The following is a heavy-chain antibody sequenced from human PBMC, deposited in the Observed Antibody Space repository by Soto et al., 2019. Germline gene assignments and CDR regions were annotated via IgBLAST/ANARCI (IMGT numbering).Heavy chain of an antibody. V-gene: IGHV3-7*04. D-gene: IGHD3-10*01. CDR1: GFTFNTYW. J-gene: IGHJ6*02. CDR2: IKQDGSET. Sequence: EVQLVESGGGLVQPGGSLRLSCAASGFTFNTYWMTWVRQAPGKGLEWVANIKQDGSETYYVDSVKGRFTISRDNANNSLYRQMSSLRAEDTAVYYCARDPPYGSGTSQNYGMDVWGQGTTVTVSS. CDR3: ARDPPYGSGTSQNYGMDV.